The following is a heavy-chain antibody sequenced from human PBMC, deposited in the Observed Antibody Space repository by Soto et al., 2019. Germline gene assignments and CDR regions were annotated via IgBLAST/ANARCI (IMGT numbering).Heavy chain of an antibody. V-gene: IGHV1-69*08. CDR3: ARDGVQLERRYAFDI. D-gene: IGHD1-1*01. Sequence: QVQLVQSGAEVKKPGSSVKVSCKASGGTFSSYTISWVRQAPGQGLEWMGRIIPILGIANYAQKFQGRVTITADKSTSTASMELSSLRSEDTAVYYCARDGVQLERRYAFDIWGQGTMVTVSS. J-gene: IGHJ3*02. CDR2: IIPILGIA. CDR1: GGTFSSYT.